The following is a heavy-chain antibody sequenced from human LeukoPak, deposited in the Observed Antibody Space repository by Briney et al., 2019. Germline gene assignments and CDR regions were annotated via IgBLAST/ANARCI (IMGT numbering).Heavy chain of an antibody. CDR1: GFTFSGFW. V-gene: IGHV3-7*01. Sequence: GGSLRLSCAVSGFTFSGFWMSWSRQAPGKGLEWVASINSDGSEGYYADVVKGRFTISRDNSKNTLYLQMNSLRAEDTAVYYCARGYSGSYPPFDYWGQGTLVTVSS. J-gene: IGHJ4*02. D-gene: IGHD1-26*01. CDR3: ARGYSGSYPPFDY. CDR2: INSDGSEG.